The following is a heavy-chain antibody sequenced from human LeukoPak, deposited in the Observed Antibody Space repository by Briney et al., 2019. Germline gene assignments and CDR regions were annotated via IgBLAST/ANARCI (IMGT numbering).Heavy chain of an antibody. Sequence: GGSLRLSCAASGFTFSSYGMHWVRQAPGKGLEWVAVISYDGSNKHYADSVKGRFTISRDNSKNTLYLQMNSLRAEDTAVYYCAKDLGLSFDPWGQGTLVTVSS. CDR1: GFTFSSYG. V-gene: IGHV3-30*18. CDR2: ISYDGSNK. D-gene: IGHD7-27*01. CDR3: AKDLGLSFDP. J-gene: IGHJ5*02.